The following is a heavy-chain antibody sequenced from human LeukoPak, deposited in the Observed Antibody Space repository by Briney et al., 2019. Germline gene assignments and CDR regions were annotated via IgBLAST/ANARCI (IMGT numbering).Heavy chain of an antibody. CDR2: IYHSGST. Sequence: SETLSLTCTVSGYSISSGYYWGWIRQPPGKGLEWIGSIYHSGSTYYNPSLKSRVTISVDTPKNQFSLKLSSVTAADTAVYYCAREVRGVIRGAFDYWGQGTLVTVSS. D-gene: IGHD3-10*01. V-gene: IGHV4-38-2*02. CDR1: GYSISSGYY. J-gene: IGHJ4*02. CDR3: AREVRGVIRGAFDY.